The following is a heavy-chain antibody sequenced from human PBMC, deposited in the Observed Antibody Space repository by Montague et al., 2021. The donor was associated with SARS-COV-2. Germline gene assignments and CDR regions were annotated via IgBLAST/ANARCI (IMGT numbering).Heavy chain of an antibody. CDR1: GFTFSSYA. CDR2: ISYDGSNK. V-gene: IGHV3-30*04. D-gene: IGHD2-2*01. Sequence: SLRLSCAASGFTFSSYAMHWVRQAPGKGLEWVAVISYDGSNKYYADSVKGRFTISRDNSKNTLYLQMNSLRAEDTAVYYCASEDIVVVMGAFDIWGQGTMVTVSP. J-gene: IGHJ3*02. CDR3: ASEDIVVVMGAFDI.